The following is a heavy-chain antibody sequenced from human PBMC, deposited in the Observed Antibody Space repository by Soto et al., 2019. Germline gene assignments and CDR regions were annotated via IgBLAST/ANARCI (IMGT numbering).Heavy chain of an antibody. CDR2: INPKSGGT. V-gene: IGHV1-2*02. J-gene: IGHJ4*02. CDR3: ARGGTFAYDTSGYSVY. Sequence: ASVKVSCKTSGYTFSAYYMHWVRQAPGQGLEWMGWINPKSGGTLYAQKFQGRVTMTRDTSISTAYMELSRLRSDNTAVYYCARGGTFAYDTSGYSVYWGQGTLVTVSS. D-gene: IGHD3-22*01. CDR1: GYTFSAYY.